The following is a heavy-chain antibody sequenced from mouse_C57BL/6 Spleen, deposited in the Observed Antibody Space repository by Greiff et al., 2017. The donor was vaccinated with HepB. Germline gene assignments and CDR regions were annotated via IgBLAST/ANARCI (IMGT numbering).Heavy chain of an antibody. Sequence: EVQRVESGGGLVKPGGSLKLSCAASGFTFSSYAMSWVRQTPEKRLEWVATISDGGSYTYYPDNVKGRFTISRDNAKNNLYLQMSHLKSEDTAMYYCARGKFITTVPYAMDYWGQGTSVTVSS. CDR1: GFTFSSYA. J-gene: IGHJ4*01. D-gene: IGHD1-1*01. CDR3: ARGKFITTVPYAMDY. V-gene: IGHV5-4*01. CDR2: ISDGGSYT.